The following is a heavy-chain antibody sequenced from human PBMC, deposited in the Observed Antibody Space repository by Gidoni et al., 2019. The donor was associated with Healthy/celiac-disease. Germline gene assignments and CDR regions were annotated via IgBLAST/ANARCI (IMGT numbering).Heavy chain of an antibody. V-gene: IGHV2-26*01. CDR2: IFSNYKK. CDR1: GFSLSNARMG. Sequence: QVTLKESGPVLVKPTETLTLTCTVSGFSLSNARMGVSWIRQPPGKALEWLAHIFSNYKKSYSTSLKSRLTISKDSSKSQVVLTMTNMAPVHTATYYCARIQSSSWFASWFDPWSQGTLVTVSS. D-gene: IGHD6-13*01. CDR3: ARIQSSSWFASWFDP. J-gene: IGHJ5*02.